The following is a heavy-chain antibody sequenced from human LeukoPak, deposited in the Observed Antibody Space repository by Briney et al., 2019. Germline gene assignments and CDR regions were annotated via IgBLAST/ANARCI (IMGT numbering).Heavy chain of an antibody. CDR2: ISSSGSGGNT. J-gene: IGHJ2*01. V-gene: IGHV3-23*01. CDR3: AKDRTVGASYWCFDL. CDR1: GVTLSNYA. D-gene: IGHD1-26*01. Sequence: GGSLRLSCVASGVTLSNYAMSWARQAPGKGLEWVSGISSSGSGGNTYYAGSVKGRFTISRDSSRNTLFLHMNTLRAEDTAIYHCAKDRTVGASYWCFDLWGRGTLVTVSS.